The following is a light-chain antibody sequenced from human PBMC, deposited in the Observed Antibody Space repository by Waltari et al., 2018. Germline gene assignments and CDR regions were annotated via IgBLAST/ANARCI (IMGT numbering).Light chain of an antibody. CDR3: CSYAGSSTVV. CDR2: EVS. Sequence: QSALTQPASVSGSPGQSITISCTGTSSDVGSYNLVSWYQQHPGKAPKLMSYEVSMRPSGVSNRFSGSKSGNTASLTISGRQAEDEADYYCCSYAGSSTVVFGGGTKLTVL. J-gene: IGLJ2*01. CDR1: SSDVGSYNL. V-gene: IGLV2-23*02.